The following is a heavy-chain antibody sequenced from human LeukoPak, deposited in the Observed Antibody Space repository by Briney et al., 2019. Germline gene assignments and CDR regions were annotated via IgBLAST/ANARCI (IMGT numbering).Heavy chain of an antibody. V-gene: IGHV4-31*03. CDR2: IYYSGST. D-gene: IGHD6-13*01. CDR1: SGSMSSGDFR. Sequence: SQTLSLTCTLASGSMSSGDFRWTWIRQHPGKGLEWIGYIYYSGSTYYNPSLKSRVTISVDTSKNQFSLKLSSVTAADTAVYYCARDIAAAGLFDYWGQGTLVTVSS. CDR3: ARDIAAAGLFDY. J-gene: IGHJ4*02.